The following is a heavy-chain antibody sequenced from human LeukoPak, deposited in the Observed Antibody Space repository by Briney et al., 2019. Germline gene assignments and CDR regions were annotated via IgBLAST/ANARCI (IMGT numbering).Heavy chain of an antibody. CDR2: VSFGSSYI. CDR3: ARASTEYAVTDGFDT. Sequence: KAGGSLRLSCAASRFTFKDYTMNWVRQSPGKGLQWVSYVSFGSSYISYADSLKGRFTISRDDAKSSVYLEMTSLRTDDTAVYYCARASTEYAVTDGFDTWGPGTLVTVSS. D-gene: IGHD4-17*01. V-gene: IGHV3-21*06. CDR1: RFTFKDYT. J-gene: IGHJ5*02.